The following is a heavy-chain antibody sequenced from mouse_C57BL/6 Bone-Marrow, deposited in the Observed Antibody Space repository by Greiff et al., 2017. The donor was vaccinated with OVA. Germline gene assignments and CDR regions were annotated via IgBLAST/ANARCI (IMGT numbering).Heavy chain of an antibody. CDR3: ARSGGSSQYYFDY. CDR2: IYPGDGDT. V-gene: IGHV1-80*01. D-gene: IGHD1-1*01. Sequence: QVQLQQSGAELVKPGASVKISCKASGYAFSSYWMNWVKQRPGKGLEWIGQIYPGDGDTNYNGKFKGKATLTADKSSSPAYMQRSSLTSEDSAVYFCARSGGSSQYYFDYWGQGTTLTVSS. CDR1: GYAFSSYW. J-gene: IGHJ2*01.